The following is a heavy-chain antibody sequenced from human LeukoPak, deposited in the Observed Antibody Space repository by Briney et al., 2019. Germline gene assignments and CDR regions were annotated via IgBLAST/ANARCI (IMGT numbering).Heavy chain of an antibody. CDR3: AKHNWNYDYFDY. CDR2: ISGSGGST. CDR1: GFTFDDYA. Sequence: GGSLRLSCAASGFTFDDYAMSWVRQALGKGLEWVSAISGSGGSTYYADSVKGRFTISRDNSKNTLYLQMNSLRAEDTAVYYCAKHNWNYDYFDYWGQGTLVTVSS. D-gene: IGHD1-7*01. J-gene: IGHJ4*02. V-gene: IGHV3-23*01.